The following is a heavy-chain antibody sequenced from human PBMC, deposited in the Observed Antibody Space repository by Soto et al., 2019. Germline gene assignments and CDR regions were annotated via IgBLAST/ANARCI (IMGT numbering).Heavy chain of an antibody. CDR1: GYSFTSYW. Sequence: GESLKISCKGSGYSFTSYWIGWVRQMPGKGLEWMGIIYPGDSDTRYSPSFQGQVTISADKSISTAYLQWSSLKASDTAMYYCASHGPLAVVDYYYIDFWGKGITVTVSS. CDR2: IYPGDSDT. V-gene: IGHV5-51*01. D-gene: IGHD2-15*01. CDR3: ASHGPLAVVDYYYIDF. J-gene: IGHJ6*03.